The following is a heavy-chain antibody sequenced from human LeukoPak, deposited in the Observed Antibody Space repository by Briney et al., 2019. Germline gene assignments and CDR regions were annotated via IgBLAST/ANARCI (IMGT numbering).Heavy chain of an antibody. V-gene: IGHV3-9*01. D-gene: IGHD6-19*01. Sequence: PGGSLRLSCAASGFTFDDYAIHWVRQAPGKGLEWVSSISWNSGSIGYADSVKGRFTISRDNAKNSLYLQMNSLRAEDTAVYYCARASSSGWSPWFDPWGQGTLVTVSS. CDR3: ARASSSGWSPWFDP. CDR2: ISWNSGSI. CDR1: GFTFDDYA. J-gene: IGHJ5*02.